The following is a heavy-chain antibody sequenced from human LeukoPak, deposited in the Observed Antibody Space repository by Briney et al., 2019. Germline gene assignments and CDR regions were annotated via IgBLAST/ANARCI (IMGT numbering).Heavy chain of an antibody. V-gene: IGHV4-38-2*02. CDR1: GYSISSGYY. J-gene: IGHJ6*03. Sequence: SETLSLTCTVSGYSISSGYYWGWIRQPPGKGLEWIGSFYDSGNTYYNPSLKSRVTISVDTSRSQFSLNLTSVTAADTAVYYCARGRPDSSWNDYYYYYMDVWGKGTTVTVSS. CDR2: FYDSGNT. D-gene: IGHD1-1*01. CDR3: ARGRPDSSWNDYYYYYMDV.